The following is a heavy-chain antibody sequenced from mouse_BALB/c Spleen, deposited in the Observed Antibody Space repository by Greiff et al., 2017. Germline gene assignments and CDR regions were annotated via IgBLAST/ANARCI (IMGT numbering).Heavy chain of an antibody. CDR2: IRLKSNNYAT. CDR1: GFTFSNYW. CDR3: TRPEYDYGFAY. J-gene: IGHJ3*01. V-gene: IGHV6-6*02. D-gene: IGHD2-4*01. Sequence: EVKLVESGGGLVQPGGSMKLSCVASGFTFSNYWMNWVRQSPEKGLEWVAEIRLKSNNYATHYAESVKGRFTISRDDSKSSVYLQMNNLRAEDTGIYYCTRPEYDYGFAYWGQGTLVTVSA.